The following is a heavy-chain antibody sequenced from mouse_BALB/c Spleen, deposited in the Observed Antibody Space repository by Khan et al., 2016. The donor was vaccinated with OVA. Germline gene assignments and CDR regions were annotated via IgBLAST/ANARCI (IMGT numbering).Heavy chain of an antibody. CDR2: ISSGGSYT. J-gene: IGHJ3*01. Sequence: EVELVESGGDLVKPGGSLKLSCAASGFTFSTYGMSWVRQTPDKRLEWVATISSGGSYTYYVDSVTGRFTISRDNAKSTLYLQMSSLKSEDTAMYYCTRIAYYYNSEGFAYWGQGTLVTVAA. D-gene: IGHD1-1*02. CDR1: GFTFSTYG. V-gene: IGHV5-6*01. CDR3: TRIAYYYNSEGFAY.